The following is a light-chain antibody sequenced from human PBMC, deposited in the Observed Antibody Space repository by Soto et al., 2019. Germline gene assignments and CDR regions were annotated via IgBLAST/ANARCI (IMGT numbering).Light chain of an antibody. V-gene: IGLV2-8*01. CDR3: SSYAGSNNFV. J-gene: IGLJ1*01. CDR2: EVN. CDR1: SSDVGYYDY. Sequence: QSALTQPPSASGFPGQSVTISCTGTSSDVGYYDYVSWYQQPPGKAPTLVIYEVNKRPAGVPDRVAASKSCNTASLPVSGLLAAEEADYYCSSYAGSNNFVFGSGTKLTVL.